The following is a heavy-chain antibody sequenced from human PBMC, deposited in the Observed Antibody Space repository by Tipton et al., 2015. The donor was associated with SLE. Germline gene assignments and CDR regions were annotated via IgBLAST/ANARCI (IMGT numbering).Heavy chain of an antibody. D-gene: IGHD3-10*01. Sequence: SLRLSCAASGFTFSSYGMHWVRQAPGKGLEWVAVIWYDGSNKYYADSVKGRFTISRDNSKNTLYLQMNSLRVEDTAVYFCARVLLASLEGSAYYGSGSYFFDYWGQGTLVTVSS. CDR2: IWYDGSNK. J-gene: IGHJ4*02. CDR3: ARVLLASLEGSAYYGSGSYFFDY. V-gene: IGHV3-33*08. CDR1: GFTFSSYG.